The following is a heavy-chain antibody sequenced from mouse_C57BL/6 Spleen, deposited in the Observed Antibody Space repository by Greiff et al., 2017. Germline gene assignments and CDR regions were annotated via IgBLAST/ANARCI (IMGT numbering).Heavy chain of an antibody. J-gene: IGHJ2*01. D-gene: IGHD1-1*01. V-gene: IGHV1-55*01. CDR2: IYPGSGST. CDR3: ANYYGSSDVDY. CDR1: GYTFTSYW. Sequence: QVQLQQPGAELVKPGASVKMSCKASGYTFTSYWIPWVKQRPGQGLEWIGDIYPGSGSTNYNEKFKSKATLTVDTSSSTAYMQLSSLTSEDSAVYYCANYYGSSDVDYWGQGTTLTVSS.